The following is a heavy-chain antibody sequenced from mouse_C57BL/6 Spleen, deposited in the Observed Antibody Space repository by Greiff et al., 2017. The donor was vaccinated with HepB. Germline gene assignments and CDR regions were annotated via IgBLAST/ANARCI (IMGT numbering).Heavy chain of an antibody. CDR2: ISSGGSYT. Sequence: EVMLVESGGDLVKPGGSLKLSCAASGFTFSSYGMSWVRQTPDKRLEWVATISSGGSYTYYPDSVKGRFTISRDNAKNTLYLQMSSLKSEDTAMYYCASYEAMDYWGQGTSVTVSS. CDR1: GFTFSSYG. J-gene: IGHJ4*01. CDR3: ASYEAMDY. V-gene: IGHV5-6*01.